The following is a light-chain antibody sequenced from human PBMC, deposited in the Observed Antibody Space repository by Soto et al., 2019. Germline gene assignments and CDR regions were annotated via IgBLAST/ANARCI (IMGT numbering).Light chain of an antibody. Sequence: EIVLTQSPGTLSLSPGERATHSCRASQSVSSSYLAWYQQKPGQAPRLLIYGASSRATGIPDRFSGSGSGTDFTLTISRLDPEDFAVYYCQQYGSSPLWTFGQGTKVDIK. V-gene: IGKV3-20*01. J-gene: IGKJ1*01. CDR1: QSVSSSY. CDR2: GAS. CDR3: QQYGSSPLWT.